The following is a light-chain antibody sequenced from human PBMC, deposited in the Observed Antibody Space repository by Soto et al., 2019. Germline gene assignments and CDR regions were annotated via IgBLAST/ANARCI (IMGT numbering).Light chain of an antibody. Sequence: DIQMTQSPSTLSASVGDRVTITCRASQSISSWLAWYQQKPGKAPKVLIFKASSLQSGVPSRFSGSGSGTEFTLTISSLQPDDVATYYCQHYNSYMWTFGQGTKVDIK. V-gene: IGKV1-5*03. J-gene: IGKJ1*01. CDR2: KAS. CDR3: QHYNSYMWT. CDR1: QSISSW.